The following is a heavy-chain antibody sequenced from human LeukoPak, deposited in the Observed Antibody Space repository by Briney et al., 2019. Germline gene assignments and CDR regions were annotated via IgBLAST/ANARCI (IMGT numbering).Heavy chain of an antibody. CDR3: VRDPDALDY. CDR2: IRSSGDMI. CDR1: GFTLNSYS. Sequence: GGSLRLSCAASGFTLNSYSMNWVRQAPGKGLEWVSYIRSSGDMIYYADSVKGRFTISRDIAKNSVYPQMNSLRDEDTAVYYCVRDPDALDYWGQGTPVTVSS. J-gene: IGHJ4*02. V-gene: IGHV3-48*02.